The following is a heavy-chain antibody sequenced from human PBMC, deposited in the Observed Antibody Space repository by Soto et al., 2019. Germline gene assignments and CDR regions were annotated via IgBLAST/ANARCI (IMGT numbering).Heavy chain of an antibody. Sequence: KLQESGPGLVKPSGTLSLTCNVSGGSLSSVTHYWGWIRQPPGKGLEWLGSVYYSGNTYYNPSLKSRVIISVDTSKNEFSLRLSSVSAADTAVYYCASQRLGYWSGATNYGTGEDNWGQGMLVTVSS. CDR2: VYYSGNT. CDR1: GGSLSSVTHY. J-gene: IGHJ4*02. CDR3: ASQRLGYWSGATNYGTGEDN. D-gene: IGHD2-15*01. V-gene: IGHV4-39*01.